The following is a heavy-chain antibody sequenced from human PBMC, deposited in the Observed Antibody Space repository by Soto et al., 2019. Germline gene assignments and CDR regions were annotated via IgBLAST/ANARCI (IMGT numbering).Heavy chain of an antibody. J-gene: IGHJ6*02. Sequence: PSETLSLTCTVSGGSISSGGYYWSWIRQHPGKGLEWIGYIYYSGSTYYNPSLKSRVTISVDTSKNQFSLKLSSVTAADTAVYYCARGFFGVVINYYYGMDVWGQGTTVTVSS. CDR2: IYYSGST. CDR3: ARGFFGVVINYYYGMDV. V-gene: IGHV4-31*03. CDR1: GGSISSGGYY. D-gene: IGHD3-3*01.